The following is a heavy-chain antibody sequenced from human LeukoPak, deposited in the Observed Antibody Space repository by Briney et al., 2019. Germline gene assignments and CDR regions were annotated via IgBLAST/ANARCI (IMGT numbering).Heavy chain of an antibody. CDR1: GGPLRSYY. D-gene: IGHD5-18*01. J-gene: IGHJ4*02. CDR2: IYYSGST. Sequence: FATLFLTCPFSGGPLRSYYWGWIRPPPGKGLEWIGDIYYSGSTNYNPSLKSRVTISVDTSKNQFSLKLSSVTAADTAVYYCARRNVDTAMVIRPRSYYFDYWGQGTLVTVSS. CDR3: ARRNVDTAMVIRPRSYYFDY. V-gene: IGHV4-59*08.